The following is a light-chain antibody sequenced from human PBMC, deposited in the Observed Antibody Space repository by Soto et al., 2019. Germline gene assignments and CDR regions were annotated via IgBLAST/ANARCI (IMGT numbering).Light chain of an antibody. V-gene: IGKV3-15*01. CDR3: QQYNNWPRT. CDR1: QSVSGN. Sequence: EIVMTQSPATLSVSPGERATLSCRASQSVSGNLAWYQQKPGQAPRLLIYGASTWATGIPARFSGSGSGTEFTLNISSLQSEDLAVYYCQQYNNWPRTFGQGNKVEIK. CDR2: GAS. J-gene: IGKJ1*01.